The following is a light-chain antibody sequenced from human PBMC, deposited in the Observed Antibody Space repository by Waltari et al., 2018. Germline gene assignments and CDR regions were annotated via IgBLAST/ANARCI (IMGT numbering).Light chain of an antibody. CDR1: QTVSNNY. Sequence: EIVLTQSPGSLSLSPGERATLSCRASQTVSNNYLAWYQQKPGQAPRLLIYGASTRATGIPVRFSGSGSGTDFTLTISRLEPEDFAVYYCQQYSSSPPVYTFGQGTKLEI. V-gene: IGKV3-20*01. J-gene: IGKJ2*01. CDR2: GAS. CDR3: QQYSSSPPVYT.